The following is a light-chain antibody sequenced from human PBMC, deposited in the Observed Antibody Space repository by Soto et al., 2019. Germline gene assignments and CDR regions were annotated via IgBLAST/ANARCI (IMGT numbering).Light chain of an antibody. V-gene: IGLV2-14*01. CDR1: SSDVGAYNY. J-gene: IGLJ1*01. CDR3: SSYRGSTTFV. CDR2: EVR. Sequence: QSSLTRPASVSGSPGQSITSSCTGTSSDVGAYNYVSWYQQYPGKAPKVIIFEVRKRPSGVSNRFSGSKSGDTASLTISGLQAEDEADYYCSSYRGSTTFVFGTGTKVTVL.